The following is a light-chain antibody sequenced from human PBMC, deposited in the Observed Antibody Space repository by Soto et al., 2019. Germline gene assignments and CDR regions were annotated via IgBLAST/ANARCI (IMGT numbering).Light chain of an antibody. J-gene: IGLJ1*01. V-gene: IGLV2-14*03. CDR2: DVN. CDR3: SSYTSSAPFYV. Sequence: QCALNQPASVSGSPGQAITISCTGASTDVDGYDYVSWYQQHPGQAPKLMIYDVNNRPSGVSYRFSGSKSGDTASLTISGLQAEDDADYYCSSYTSSAPFYVFGTGTKVTVL. CDR1: STDVDGYDY.